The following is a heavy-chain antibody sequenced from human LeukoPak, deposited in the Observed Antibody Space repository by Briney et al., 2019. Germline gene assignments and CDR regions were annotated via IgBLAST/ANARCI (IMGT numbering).Heavy chain of an antibody. D-gene: IGHD3-10*01. Sequence: GGSLRLSCAASGFTFSAYWMSWVRQAPGKGLEWVANINQDGSEKSYVDSVKGRFTISRDNAKKSLYLQMNSLRAEDTAVYYCARDRVNYFDYWGQGTLVTVSS. CDR3: ARDRVNYFDY. J-gene: IGHJ4*02. V-gene: IGHV3-7*01. CDR1: GFTFSAYW. CDR2: INQDGSEK.